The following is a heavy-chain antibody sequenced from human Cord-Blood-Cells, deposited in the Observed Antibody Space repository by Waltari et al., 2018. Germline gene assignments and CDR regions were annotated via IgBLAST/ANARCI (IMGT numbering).Heavy chain of an antibody. CDR3: ARDLYSSSWYWFDP. J-gene: IGHJ5*02. D-gene: IGHD6-13*01. Sequence: EVQLVETGGGLIQPGGSLRLSCAASRFTVSPNSMRWFRPAPGKGLEWVSVIYSGVSTYYADSVKGRFTISRDNSKNPLYLQMNSLRAEDTAVYYCARDLYSSSWYWFDPWGQGTLVTVSS. V-gene: IGHV3-53*02. CDR2: IYSGVST. CDR1: RFTVSPNS.